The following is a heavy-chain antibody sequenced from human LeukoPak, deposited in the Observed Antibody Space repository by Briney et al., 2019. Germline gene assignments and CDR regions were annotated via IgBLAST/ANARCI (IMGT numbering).Heavy chain of an antibody. V-gene: IGHV3-21*01. D-gene: IGHD1-1*01. CDR1: GFTFSSYN. J-gene: IGHJ4*02. CDR3: ARGTERFDY. Sequence: PGGSLRLSCAASGFTFSSYNMNWVRQAPGKGLEWVSFITRDSTFIYYGDSVRGRFTISRDNAKNSLYLQMNSLRAEDTAVYYCARGTERFDYWGQGTLVTVSS. CDR2: ITRDSTFI.